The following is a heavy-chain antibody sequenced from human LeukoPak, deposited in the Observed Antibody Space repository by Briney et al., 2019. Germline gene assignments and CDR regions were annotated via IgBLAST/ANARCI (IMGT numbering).Heavy chain of an antibody. CDR2: MQSSGNS. V-gene: IGHV4-59*01. CDR3: ARDKRHSYGRYFDH. Sequence: SETLSLTCSVSGDSISTYHWNWIRKPPGKGLEWIAFMQSSGNSNYNPSLTSRVTMFVDTSKNQFVLNLRSVTAADTAVYYCARDKRHSYGRYFDHWGQGMLVTVSS. D-gene: IGHD5-18*01. J-gene: IGHJ4*02. CDR1: GDSISTYH.